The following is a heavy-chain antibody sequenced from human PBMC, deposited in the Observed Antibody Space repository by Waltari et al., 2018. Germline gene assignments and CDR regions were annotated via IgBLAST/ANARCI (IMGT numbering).Heavy chain of an antibody. J-gene: IGHJ6*02. CDR2: IYYSGST. CDR3: ARDGELLPYYYYGMDV. CDR1: GGSISSSSYY. D-gene: IGHD1-26*01. V-gene: IGHV4-39*07. Sequence: QLQLQESGPGLVKPSETLSLPCTVPGGSISSSSYYWGWIRQPPGKGLEWIGSIYYSGSTYYNPSLKSRVTISVDTSKNQFSLKLSSVTAADTAVYYCARDGELLPYYYYGMDVWGQGTTVTVSS.